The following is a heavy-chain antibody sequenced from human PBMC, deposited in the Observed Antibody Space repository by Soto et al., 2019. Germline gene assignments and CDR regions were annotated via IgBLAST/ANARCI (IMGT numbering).Heavy chain of an antibody. V-gene: IGHV5-51*01. CDR3: ARTKHIVVVTAIPLAWFDP. D-gene: IGHD2-21*02. CDR1: GYSFTSYW. J-gene: IGHJ5*02. CDR2: IYPGDSDT. Sequence: GESLKISCKGSGYSFTSYWIGWVRQMPGKGLEWMGIIYPGDSDTRYSPSFQGQVTISADKSISTAYLQWSSLKASDTAMYYCARTKHIVVVTAIPLAWFDPWGQGTLVTVSS.